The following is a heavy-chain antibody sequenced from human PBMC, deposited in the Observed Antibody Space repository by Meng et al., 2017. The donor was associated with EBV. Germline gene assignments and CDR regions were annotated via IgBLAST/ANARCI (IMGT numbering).Heavy chain of an antibody. CDR3: AHIIAARPFDY. CDR2: IYWDDDK. V-gene: IGHV2-5*02. D-gene: IGHD6-6*01. J-gene: IGHJ4*02. CDR1: GFSLSTRGVG. Sequence: QVPLKESGPTLVKPTQTPTLTCTFSGFSLSTRGVGVGWIRQPPGKALEWLALIYWDDDKRYSPSLKSRLTITKDTSKNQVVLTMTNMDPVDAATYYCAHIIAARPFDYWGQGTLVTVSS.